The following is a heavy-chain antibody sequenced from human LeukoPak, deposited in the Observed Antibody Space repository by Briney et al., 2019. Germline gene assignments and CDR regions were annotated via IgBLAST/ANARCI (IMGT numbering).Heavy chain of an antibody. D-gene: IGHD3-9*01. V-gene: IGHV3-23*01. J-gene: IGHJ4*02. CDR2: ISGSGGST. Sequence: PGGSLRLSCAASGFTFSSYAMSWVRQAPGKGLEWVSAISGSGGSTYYADSVKGRFTISRDNSKNTLYLQMNSLRAEDTAVYYCAKDGPLLGRYLDWLFPFDYWGQGTLVTVSS. CDR1: GFTFSSYA. CDR3: AKDGPLLGRYLDWLFPFDY.